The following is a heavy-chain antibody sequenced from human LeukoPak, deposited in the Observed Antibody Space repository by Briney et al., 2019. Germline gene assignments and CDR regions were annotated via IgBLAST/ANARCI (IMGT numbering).Heavy chain of an antibody. CDR2: IIPIFATV. Sequence: SVKVSCKASGDTLSTHGFSWVRQAPGQGLEWMGGIIPIFATVTYAQNFQGRVTITADESTRTAYMDLSSLRSDDTAFYYCARVISIGQPPYFYYMDVRGKGTAVIVSS. CDR3: ARVISIGQPPYFYYMDV. V-gene: IGHV1-69*13. D-gene: IGHD6-6*01. CDR1: GDTLSTHG. J-gene: IGHJ6*03.